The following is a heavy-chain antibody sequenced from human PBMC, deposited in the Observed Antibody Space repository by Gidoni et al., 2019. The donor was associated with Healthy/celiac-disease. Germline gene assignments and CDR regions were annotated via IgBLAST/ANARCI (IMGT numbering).Heavy chain of an antibody. D-gene: IGHD5-12*01. CDR2: INAGNGNK. Sequence: QVQLVQSGAEVKKPGASVKVSCKASGYTFTSYAMHWVRQAPGQRLEWMGWINAGNGNKKYSQKFQGRVTITRDTSASTAYMELSSLRSEDTAVYYCASDSGYLTFDYWGQGTLVTVSS. CDR3: ASDSGYLTFDY. V-gene: IGHV1-3*01. J-gene: IGHJ4*02. CDR1: GYTFTSYA.